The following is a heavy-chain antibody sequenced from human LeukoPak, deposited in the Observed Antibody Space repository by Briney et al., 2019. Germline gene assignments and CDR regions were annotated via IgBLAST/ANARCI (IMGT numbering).Heavy chain of an antibody. CDR3: ASPRAERSTWYAVDY. CDR1: GYSISSGYY. CDR2: IYHSGSN. D-gene: IGHD6-13*01. J-gene: IGHJ4*02. Sequence: PSETLSLTCTVSGYSISSGYYWGWIRQPPGKGLEWIGSIYHSGSNYYNPSLKSRVTISVDTSKNQFSLKLSSVTAADTAVYYCASPRAERSTWYAVDYWGQGTLVTVSA. V-gene: IGHV4-38-2*02.